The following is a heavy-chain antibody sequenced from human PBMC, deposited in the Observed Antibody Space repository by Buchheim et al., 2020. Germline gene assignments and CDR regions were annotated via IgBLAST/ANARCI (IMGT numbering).Heavy chain of an antibody. CDR1: GFTFSSYW. D-gene: IGHD3-22*01. CDR3: VTSGSYYYYAMDV. Sequence: EVQLVESGGGLVQPGGSLRLSCAASGFTFSSYWMHWVRQAPGKGLVRVARINSDGRTTTYADSVKGRFTISRDNAMNTWYLQMNSLRAEDTAVYYCVTSGSYYYYAMDVWGQGTT. CDR2: INSDGRTT. J-gene: IGHJ6*02. V-gene: IGHV3-74*03.